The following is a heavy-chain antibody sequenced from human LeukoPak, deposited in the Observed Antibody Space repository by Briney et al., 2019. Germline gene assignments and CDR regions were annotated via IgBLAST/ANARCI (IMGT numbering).Heavy chain of an antibody. V-gene: IGHV3-21*01. Sequence: PGGSLRLSCAASGFTFSSYSMNWVRQAPGKGLEWVSSISSSSTYIYFADSVKGRFTISRDNAKNSLYLQMNSLRAEDTAVYYCASGRSAFLIDYWGQGILVTVSS. J-gene: IGHJ4*02. D-gene: IGHD1-26*01. CDR1: GFTFSSYS. CDR3: ASGRSAFLIDY. CDR2: ISSSSTYI.